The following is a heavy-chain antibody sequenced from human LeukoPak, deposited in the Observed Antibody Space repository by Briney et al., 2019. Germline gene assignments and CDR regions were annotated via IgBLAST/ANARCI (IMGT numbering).Heavy chain of an antibody. V-gene: IGHV3-23*01. D-gene: IGHD3-16*02. CDR2: ISGSGGST. CDR1: GFTFSSYA. Sequence: GGSLRLSCAASGFTFSSYAMSWVRQAPGKGLEWVSAISGSGGSTYYADSVKGRFTISRDNSKNTLYLQMNSLRAEDTAVCYCAKIQLRLGELSSTQDDYWGQGTLVTVSS. CDR3: AKIQLRLGELSSTQDDY. J-gene: IGHJ4*02.